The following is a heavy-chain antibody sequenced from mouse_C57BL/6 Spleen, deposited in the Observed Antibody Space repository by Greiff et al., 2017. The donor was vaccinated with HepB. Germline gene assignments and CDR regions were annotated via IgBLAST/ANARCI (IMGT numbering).Heavy chain of an antibody. D-gene: IGHD2-5*01. Sequence: EVKLMESGEGLVKPGGSLKLSCAASGFTFSSYAMSWVRQTPEKRLEWVAYISSGGDYIYSADTVKGRFTISRDNARNTLYLQMSSLKAEDTAMYYCTRDAIVTTRAMDYWGQGTSVTVAS. CDR1: GFTFSSYA. V-gene: IGHV5-9-1*02. CDR3: TRDAIVTTRAMDY. J-gene: IGHJ4*01. CDR2: ISSGGDYI.